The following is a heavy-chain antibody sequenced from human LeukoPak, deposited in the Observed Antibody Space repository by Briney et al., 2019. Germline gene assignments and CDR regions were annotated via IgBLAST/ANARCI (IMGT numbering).Heavy chain of an antibody. CDR2: IIPIFGTA. D-gene: IGHD6-19*01. J-gene: IGHJ4*02. CDR3: AGISSGRDYYFDY. Sequence: ASVKASCKASGGTFSSYAISWVRQAPGQGLEWMGRIIPIFGTANYAQKFQGRVTITTDESTSTAYMELSSLRSEDTAVYYCAGISSGRDYYFDYWGQGTLVTVSS. V-gene: IGHV1-69*05. CDR1: GGTFSSYA.